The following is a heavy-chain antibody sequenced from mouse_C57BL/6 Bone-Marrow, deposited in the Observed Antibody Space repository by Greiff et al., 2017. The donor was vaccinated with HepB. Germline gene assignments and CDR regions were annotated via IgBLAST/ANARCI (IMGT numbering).Heavy chain of an antibody. D-gene: IGHD2-13*01. Sequence: EVPLQQSGPELVKPGASVKISCKASGYSFTDYYMNWVKQSNGKSLEWIGVINPHYGTTSYNQTFKGKATLTVDQSSSTAYMQLTSLTSADSAVYYSARTGYGEDDGGDYAKDDWGQGTSVTVSS. CDR2: INPHYGTT. J-gene: IGHJ4*01. CDR3: ARTGYGEDDGGDYAKDD. V-gene: IGHV1-39*01. CDR1: GYSFTDYY.